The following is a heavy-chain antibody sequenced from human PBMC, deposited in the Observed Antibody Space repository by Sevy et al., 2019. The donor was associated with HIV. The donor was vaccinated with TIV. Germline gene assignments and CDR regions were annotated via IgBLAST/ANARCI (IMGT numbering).Heavy chain of an antibody. Sequence: GGSLRLSCAASGFTFSSHWMSWVRQAPGKGLEWVANIKQDGGDKYYVDSVKGRFTISRDNGKNSLSLQMNSLRAEDTAVYYCARDTAGIGMDVWVQGTTVTVSS. D-gene: IGHD6-13*01. V-gene: IGHV3-7*01. CDR3: ARDTAGIGMDV. CDR1: GFTFSSHW. J-gene: IGHJ6*02. CDR2: IKQDGGDK.